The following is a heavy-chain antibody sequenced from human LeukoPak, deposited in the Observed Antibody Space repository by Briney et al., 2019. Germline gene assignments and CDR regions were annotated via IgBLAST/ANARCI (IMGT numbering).Heavy chain of an antibody. CDR3: ARVGTSGWTSDY. J-gene: IGHJ4*02. V-gene: IGHV3-48*04. D-gene: IGHD6-19*01. CDR1: RFTFSSYS. Sequence: GGSLRLSCAASRFTFSSYSINWVRQAPGKGLEWLSYISSSSRTISYADSLKGRFTVSRDNAKNSLDLQMNSLRVEDTAVYYCARVGTSGWTSDYWGQGTLVTVSS. CDR2: ISSSSRTI.